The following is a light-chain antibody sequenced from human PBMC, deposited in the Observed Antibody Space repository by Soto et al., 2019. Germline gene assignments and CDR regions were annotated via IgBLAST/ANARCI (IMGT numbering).Light chain of an antibody. V-gene: IGKV3-11*01. J-gene: IGKJ5*01. CDR2: DVS. Sequence: EIVLPEPPGTLSFSPAGSATXSCXGSQSVSSSYLAWYQQKPGQAPRLLIYDVSNRATGIPARFSGSGSGTDFTLTISSLEPEELAVYYCQQRSNWPPTVGQWTRLDIK. CDR3: QQRSNWPPT. CDR1: QSVSSSY.